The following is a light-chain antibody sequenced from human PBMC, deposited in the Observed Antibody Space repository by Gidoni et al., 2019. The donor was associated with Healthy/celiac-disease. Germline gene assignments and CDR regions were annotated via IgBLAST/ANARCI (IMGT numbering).Light chain of an antibody. Sequence: IQWTQSPSSWSASVEDRVTITCRASQSISSYLNWYQQKPGKAPKLLIYAASSLQSGVPSRFSGSGSGTDFTLTISSLQPEDFATYYCQQSYSTAWTFGQGTKVEIK. CDR3: QQSYSTAWT. V-gene: IGKV1-39*01. CDR1: QSISSY. CDR2: AAS. J-gene: IGKJ1*01.